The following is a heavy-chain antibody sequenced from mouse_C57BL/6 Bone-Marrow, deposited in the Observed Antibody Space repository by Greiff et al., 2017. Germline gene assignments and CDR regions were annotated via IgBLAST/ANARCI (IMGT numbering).Heavy chain of an antibody. CDR2: IDPSDSFT. Sequence: QVQLQQPGAELVMPGASVKLSCKASGYPFTSHWMHWLKQRPGQGLEWIGEIDPSDSFTNYNQTFRGKSTLTVDKSSSTAYMQLSSLTSEDSAVYYGARRRFPYYFDYWGQGTTLTVSS. CDR3: ARRRFPYYFDY. CDR1: GYPFTSHW. J-gene: IGHJ2*01. V-gene: IGHV1-69*01.